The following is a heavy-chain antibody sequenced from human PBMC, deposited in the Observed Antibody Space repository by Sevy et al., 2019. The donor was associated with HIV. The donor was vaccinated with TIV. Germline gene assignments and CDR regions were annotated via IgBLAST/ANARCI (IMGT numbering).Heavy chain of an antibody. V-gene: IGHV4-34*01. CDR2: INHSGST. CDR1: GGSFSGYY. CDR3: ARSPPIVVVPGAPSWFDP. D-gene: IGHD2-2*01. J-gene: IGHJ5*02. Sequence: SETLSLTCAVHGGSFSGYYWNWIRQPPGKGLEWIGEINHSGSTNYNPSLKSRVTISVDTSKNQLSLKLSSLTAAETAVYYFARSPPIVVVPGAPSWFDPWGQGTLVTVSS.